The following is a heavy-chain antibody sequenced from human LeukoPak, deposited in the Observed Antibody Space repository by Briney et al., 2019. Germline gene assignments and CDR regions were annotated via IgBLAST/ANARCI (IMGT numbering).Heavy chain of an antibody. V-gene: IGHV3-33*01. D-gene: IGHD3-16*01. CDR1: GLTFSSYG. J-gene: IGHJ4*02. CDR2: IWYDGSNK. CDR3: ARMGGSYFDY. Sequence: GRSLRLSCAASGLTFSSYGMHWVRQAPGKGLEWVAVIWYDGSNKYYADSVKGRFTISRDNSKNTLYLQMNSLRAEDTAVYYCARMGGSYFDYWGQGTLVTVSS.